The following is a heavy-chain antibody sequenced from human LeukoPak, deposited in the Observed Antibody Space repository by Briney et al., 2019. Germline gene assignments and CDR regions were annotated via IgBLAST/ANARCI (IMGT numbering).Heavy chain of an antibody. CDR1: GFTFSSYS. J-gene: IGHJ4*02. Sequence: GGSLRLSCAASGFTFSSYSKNWVRRAPGKGLEWVSSISSSSSYIYYADSVKGRFTISRDNAKNSLYLQMNSLRAEDTAVYYCARDPNYYGSGSPPDYWGQGTLVTVSS. CDR2: ISSSSSYI. CDR3: ARDPNYYGSGSPPDY. V-gene: IGHV3-21*01. D-gene: IGHD3-10*01.